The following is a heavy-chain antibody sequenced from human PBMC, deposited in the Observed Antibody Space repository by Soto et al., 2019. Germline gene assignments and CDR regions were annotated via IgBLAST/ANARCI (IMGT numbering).Heavy chain of an antibody. CDR3: ARDRYSSGWYNYFDY. V-gene: IGHV3-74*03. J-gene: IGHJ4*02. D-gene: IGHD6-19*01. CDR1: GFTFGNFW. Sequence: GGSLRLSCSDSGFTFGNFWIHWVRQAPGKGLEWVSHIGPDGTDIVYADSVKGRFIISRDNARNTVYLQMNSLEAEDTAVYYCARDRYSSGWYNYFDYWGQGTLVTVSS. CDR2: IGPDGTDI.